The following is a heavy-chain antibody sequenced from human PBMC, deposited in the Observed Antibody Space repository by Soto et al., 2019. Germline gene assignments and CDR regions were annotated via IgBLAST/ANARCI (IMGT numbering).Heavy chain of an antibody. Sequence: EGSLRLSCIASRFNFSNYALHWVRQAPWKGLEWVSTISYNGSNTFIGDSMKDHLDICIDNSKKTGFLHLDTLRAADRAISYFARAIGAGFFHNRGQGTPVTVSS. CDR3: ARAIGAGFFHN. CDR2: ISYNGSNT. V-gene: IGHV3-23*01. CDR1: RFNFSNYA. J-gene: IGHJ4*02. D-gene: IGHD6-6*01.